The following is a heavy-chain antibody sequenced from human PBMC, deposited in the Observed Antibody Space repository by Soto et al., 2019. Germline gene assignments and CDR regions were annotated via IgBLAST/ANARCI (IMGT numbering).Heavy chain of an antibody. CDR3: AKDGAKLRSETSAPSPFGYYFDY. CDR2: ISGSGGST. D-gene: IGHD3-16*01. CDR1: GFTFSSYA. V-gene: IGHV3-23*01. Sequence: GGSLRLSCAASGFTFSSYAMSWVRQAPGKGLEWVSAISGSGGSTYYADSVKGRFTISRDNSKNTLYLQMNSLRAEDTAVYYCAKDGAKLRSETSAPSPFGYYFDYWGQGTLVTVSS. J-gene: IGHJ4*02.